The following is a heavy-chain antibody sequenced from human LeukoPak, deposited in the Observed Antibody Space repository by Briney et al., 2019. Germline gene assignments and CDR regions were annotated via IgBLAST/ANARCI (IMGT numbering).Heavy chain of an antibody. CDR3: ARGLYCVGHSCYLGNYFDY. CDR1: GGSTKIEDYY. D-gene: IGHD2-15*01. CDR2: MHYTGNS. Sequence: SETLSLTCTVSGGSTKIEDYYWAWIRQSPGKGLEWMGGMHYTGNSKSSPSLKGRVTLSIDTSKNEISLKLTSVTAADTAVYYCARGLYCVGHSCYLGNYFDYWGQGTLVTVSS. J-gene: IGHJ4*02. V-gene: IGHV4-39*07.